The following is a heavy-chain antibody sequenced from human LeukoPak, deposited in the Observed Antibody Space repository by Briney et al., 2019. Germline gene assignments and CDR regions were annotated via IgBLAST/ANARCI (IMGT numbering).Heavy chain of an antibody. V-gene: IGHV5-51*01. CDR3: ARLWFGELLYLDY. Sequence: GESLKISCKGSGYRFTSYWIGWVRQLPGKGLEWLGIIYPGDSDTRYSPSFQGQVTISADKSISTAYLQWSSLKASDTAMYYCARLWFGELLYLDYWGQGTLVTVSS. CDR1: GYRFTSYW. CDR2: IYPGDSDT. D-gene: IGHD3-10*01. J-gene: IGHJ4*02.